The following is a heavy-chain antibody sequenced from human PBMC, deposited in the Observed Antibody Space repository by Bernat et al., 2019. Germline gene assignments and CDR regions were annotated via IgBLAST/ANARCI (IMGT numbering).Heavy chain of an antibody. D-gene: IGHD3-3*01. CDR3: VKDVNDLWSRYSRFNP. CDR2: ISWNSGSI. Sequence: EVQLVESGGGLVKPGRSLRLSCAASGFTFDDYAMHWVRQAPGKGLEWVSGISWNSGSIGYADSVKGRFTISRDNAKNSLHLQMNSLRAEATALYYCVKDVNDLWSRYSRFNPWGQGTLVSVS. CDR1: GFTFDDYA. V-gene: IGHV3-9*01. J-gene: IGHJ5*02.